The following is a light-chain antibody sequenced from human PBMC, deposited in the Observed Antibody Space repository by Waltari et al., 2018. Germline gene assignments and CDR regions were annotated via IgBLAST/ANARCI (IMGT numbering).Light chain of an antibody. Sequence: EIVLTQSPATLSLSPGERATLSCRASQSVGSYLAWYQHRPGQAPSLLIYDASTRATGIPARCSGSGSGTDFTLTISSLEPEDFAVYYCQQRTNWPSLTFGGGTKVEIK. CDR1: QSVGSY. J-gene: IGKJ4*01. CDR3: QQRTNWPSLT. CDR2: DAS. V-gene: IGKV3-11*01.